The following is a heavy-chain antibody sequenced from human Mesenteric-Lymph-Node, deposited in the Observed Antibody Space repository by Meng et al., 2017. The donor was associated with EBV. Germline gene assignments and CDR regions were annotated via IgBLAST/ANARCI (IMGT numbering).Heavy chain of an antibody. D-gene: IGHD6-19*01. CDR2: TFYRSKWYN. J-gene: IGHJ4*02. V-gene: IGHV6-1*02. CDR3: ARSGSSGWIDY. CDR1: GDSVSSNRAA. Sequence: QVQLPRPGPGLAMPSQTLSLTCAICGDSVSSNRAAWNWIGQSPSGGLEWLGRTFYRSKWYNGYAVSVKSRITINPDTSKNQFSLQLNSVTPEDTAMYYCARSGSSGWIDYWGQGTLVTVSS.